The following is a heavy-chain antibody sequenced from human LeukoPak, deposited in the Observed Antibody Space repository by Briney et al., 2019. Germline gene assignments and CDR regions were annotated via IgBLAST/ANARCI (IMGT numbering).Heavy chain of an antibody. D-gene: IGHD3-10*01. V-gene: IGHV4-61*08. CDR3: ASNYYGSGSLDY. J-gene: IGHJ4*02. Sequence: SETLSLTCTVSGYSISSGGYYWSWIRQPPGKGLEWIGYIYYSGSTNYNPSLKSRVTISVDTSKNQFSLKLSSVTAADTAVYYCASNYYGSGSLDYWGQGNLVTVSS. CDR2: IYYSGST. CDR1: GYSISSGGYY.